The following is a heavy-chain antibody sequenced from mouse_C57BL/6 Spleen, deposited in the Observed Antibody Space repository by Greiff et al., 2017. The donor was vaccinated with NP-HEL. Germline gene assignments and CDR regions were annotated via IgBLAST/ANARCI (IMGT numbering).Heavy chain of an antibody. V-gene: IGHV1-64*01. CDR3: AISDLLWYGFDY. CDR1: GYTFTSYC. J-gene: IGHJ2*01. D-gene: IGHD2-1*01. CDR2: IPPNSGSN. Sequence: QVQLQQPGAELVKPGASVKLSCTASGYTFTSYCMHWVTQRPGQGLEWIGMIPPNSGSNNYDETFKRQATLTVDKSSSTAYMQLSSLTSEDSAVYYCAISDLLWYGFDYWGQGTTLTVSS.